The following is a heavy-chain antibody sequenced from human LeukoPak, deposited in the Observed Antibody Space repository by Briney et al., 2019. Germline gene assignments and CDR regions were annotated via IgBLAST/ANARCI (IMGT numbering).Heavy chain of an antibody. D-gene: IGHD3-22*01. Sequence: ASVKVSCKASGYTFSDYFIHWVRQAPGQGLEWMGWINPKNGGTNYAQKFQGRVTMTRDTSISTAYMELRRLRPDDTAVYYCAREEGRVAYYDSSGYPDYWGQGTLVTVSS. V-gene: IGHV1-2*02. J-gene: IGHJ4*02. CDR2: INPKNGGT. CDR3: AREEGRVAYYDSSGYPDY. CDR1: GYTFSDYF.